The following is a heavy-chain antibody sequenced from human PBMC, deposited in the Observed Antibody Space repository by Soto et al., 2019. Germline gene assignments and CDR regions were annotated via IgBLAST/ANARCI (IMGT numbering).Heavy chain of an antibody. D-gene: IGHD3-10*01. V-gene: IGHV3-11*05. J-gene: IGHJ6*02. CDR3: ARDLTASDVLLWFGESLPLGYYYGMDV. CDR1: GFTFSDYY. CDR2: ISSSSSYT. Sequence: QVQLVESGGGLVKPGGSLRLSCAASGFTFSDYYMSWIRQAPGKGLEWVSYISSSSSYTNYADSVKGRFTISRDNAKNSLYLPMNSLRAEDTAVYYCARDLTASDVLLWFGESLPLGYYYGMDVWGQGTTVTVSS.